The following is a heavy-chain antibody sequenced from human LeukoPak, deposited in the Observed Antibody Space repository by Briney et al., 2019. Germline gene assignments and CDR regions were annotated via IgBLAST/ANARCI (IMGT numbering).Heavy chain of an antibody. Sequence: GRSLRLSCAASGFTFDDYAMHWVRQAPGKGLEGVSGISWNSGSIGYADSVKGRFTISRDNAKNSLYLQMNSLRAEDTALYYCAKDGQPTVTTVDYWGQGTLVTVSS. CDR1: GFTFDDYA. D-gene: IGHD4-17*01. V-gene: IGHV3-9*01. CDR2: ISWNSGSI. J-gene: IGHJ4*02. CDR3: AKDGQPTVTTVDY.